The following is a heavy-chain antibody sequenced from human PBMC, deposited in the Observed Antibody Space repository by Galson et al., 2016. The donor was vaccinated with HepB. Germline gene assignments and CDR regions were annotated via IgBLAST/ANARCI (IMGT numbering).Heavy chain of an antibody. V-gene: IGHV1-18*01. CDR2: ISAWNGHT. CDR3: ARGPSVPLSGDY. J-gene: IGHJ4*02. Sequence: SVKVSCKASGYTFRRNGYTWVRQAPGQGLEWMGWISAWNGHTKYSQKLQGRVNMTTDTSTTTVYMELRNLRSDDTALYYCARGPSVPLSGDYWGQGTLVTVSS. D-gene: IGHD2-2*01. CDR1: GYTFRRNG.